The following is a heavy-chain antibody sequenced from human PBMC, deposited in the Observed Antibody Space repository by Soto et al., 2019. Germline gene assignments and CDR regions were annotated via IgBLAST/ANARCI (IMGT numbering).Heavy chain of an antibody. CDR3: ARDRSPYTYYYDSSGYRGYAFDI. D-gene: IGHD3-22*01. V-gene: IGHV3-21*01. J-gene: IGHJ3*02. CDR1: GXTFSSYR. Sequence: GSLRLSCAASGXTFSSYRMNWVRQAPGKGLELVSSISSSSSYIYYADSVKGRFTISRDNAKNSLYLQMNRLRAEDTAVYYCARDRSPYTYYYDSSGYRGYAFDIWGQGTMVTVS. CDR2: ISSSSSYI.